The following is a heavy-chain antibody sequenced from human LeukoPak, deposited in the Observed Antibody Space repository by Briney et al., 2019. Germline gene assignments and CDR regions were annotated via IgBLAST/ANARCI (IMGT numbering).Heavy chain of an antibody. CDR1: GYTFTSYA. CDR3: ARVNYDILTGYSGAVYYFDY. J-gene: IGHJ4*02. CDR2: INAGNGNT. D-gene: IGHD3-9*01. V-gene: IGHV1-3*01. Sequence: ASVKVSRKASGYTFTSYAMHWVRQAPGQRLEWMGWINAGNGNTKYSQKFQGRVTITRDTSASTAYMELSSLRSEDTALYYCARVNYDILTGYSGAVYYFDYWGQGTLVTVSS.